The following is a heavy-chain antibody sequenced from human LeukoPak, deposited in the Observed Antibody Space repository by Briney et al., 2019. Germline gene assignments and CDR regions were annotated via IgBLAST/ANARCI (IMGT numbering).Heavy chain of an antibody. CDR2: INSDGSST. J-gene: IGHJ4*02. CDR1: GFTFSSNW. Sequence: GGSLRLSCAASGFTFSSNWMHWVRQAPGKGLMWVSRINSDGSSTSYADSVRGRLTISRDNAKNTLCLQMNSLRAEDTAVYYCARDKGSSWSLFDYWGQGTLVTVSS. D-gene: IGHD6-13*01. CDR3: ARDKGSSWSLFDY. V-gene: IGHV3-74*01.